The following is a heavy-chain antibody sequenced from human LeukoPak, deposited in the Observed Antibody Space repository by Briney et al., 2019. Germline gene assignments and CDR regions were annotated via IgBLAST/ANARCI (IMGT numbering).Heavy chain of an antibody. CDR2: INHSGST. J-gene: IGHJ6*02. CDR3: ARGPKGGMDV. CDR1: GGSFSGYY. Sequence: SETLSLTCAVYGGSFSGYYWSWIRQPPGKGLEWIGEINHSGSTNYNPSLKSRVTISVDTSKNQFSLKLSSVTAADTAVYYCARGPKGGMDVWGQGTTVTVSS. V-gene: IGHV4-34*01.